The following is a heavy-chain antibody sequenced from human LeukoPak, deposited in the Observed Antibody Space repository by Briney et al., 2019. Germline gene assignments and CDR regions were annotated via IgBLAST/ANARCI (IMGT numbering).Heavy chain of an antibody. CDR3: TNLDYYDSSGYSPPGDY. Sequence: GGSLRLSCAASGFTFHNYAMSWVRQVPGKGLEWVSPITGNATRTFYAGSVKGRLTISRYNSKNTVYLQMNRLRAQDTALYYCTNLDYYDSSGYSPPGDYWGQGTLVTVSS. J-gene: IGHJ4*02. CDR1: GFTFHNYA. CDR2: ITGNATRT. V-gene: IGHV3-23*01. D-gene: IGHD3-22*01.